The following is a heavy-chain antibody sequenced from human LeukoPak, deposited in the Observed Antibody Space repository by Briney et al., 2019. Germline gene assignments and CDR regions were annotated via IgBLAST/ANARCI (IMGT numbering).Heavy chain of an antibody. D-gene: IGHD5-12*01. Sequence: PSETLSLTCTVSGGSISSSTSYWGWIRQPPGKGLEWIGTIYYSGSTYYNPSLKSRVTISVDTSKNQFSLKVTSVTAADTAVYYCSRYEFGATSDWGQGTLVTVSS. CDR1: GGSISSSTSY. CDR2: IYYSGST. J-gene: IGHJ4*02. V-gene: IGHV4-39*01. CDR3: SRYEFGATSD.